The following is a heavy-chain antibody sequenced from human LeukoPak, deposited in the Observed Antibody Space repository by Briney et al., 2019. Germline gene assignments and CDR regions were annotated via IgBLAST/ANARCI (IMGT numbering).Heavy chain of an antibody. D-gene: IGHD3-10*01. CDR3: ARSNSMVRGVICVY. CDR1: GYTFTGYY. V-gene: IGHV1-2*02. Sequence: ASVKVSCKASGYTFTGYYMHWVRQAPGQGLEWMGWINPNSGGTNYAQKFQGRVTMTRDTSISTAYMELSRLRSDDTAVYYCARSNSMVRGVICVYWGLGTLVTVSS. J-gene: IGHJ4*02. CDR2: INPNSGGT.